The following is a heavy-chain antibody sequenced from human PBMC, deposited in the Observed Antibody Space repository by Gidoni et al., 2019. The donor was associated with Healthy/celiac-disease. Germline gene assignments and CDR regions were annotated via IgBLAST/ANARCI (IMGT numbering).Heavy chain of an antibody. CDR2: INHSGST. J-gene: IGHJ5*02. CDR1: GGSFSGYY. D-gene: IGHD3-22*01. CDR3: ARAYYDSSGYYLRGGWFDP. V-gene: IGHV4-34*01. Sequence: QVQLQQWGAGLLKTSETLSLTCAVYGGSFSGYYWSWIRQPPGKGLEWIGEINHSGSTNYNPSLKSRVTISVDTSKNQFSLKLSSVTAADTAVYYCARAYYDSSGYYLRGGWFDPWGQGTLVTVSS.